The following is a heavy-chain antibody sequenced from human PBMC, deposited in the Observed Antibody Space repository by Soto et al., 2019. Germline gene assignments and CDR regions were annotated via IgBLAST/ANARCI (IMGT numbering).Heavy chain of an antibody. D-gene: IGHD3-3*01. Sequence: GGSLRLSCAASGFTFSSYAMSWVRQAPGKGLEWVSAISGSGGSTYYADSVKGRFTISRDNSKNTLYLQMNSLRAEDTAVYYCAKDSPGGDFWSGYSDYFDYWGQGTLVTVSS. V-gene: IGHV3-23*01. J-gene: IGHJ4*02. CDR3: AKDSPGGDFWSGYSDYFDY. CDR1: GFTFSSYA. CDR2: ISGSGGST.